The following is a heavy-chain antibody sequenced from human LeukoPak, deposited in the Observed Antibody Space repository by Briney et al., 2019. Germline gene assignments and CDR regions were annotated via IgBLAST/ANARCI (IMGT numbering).Heavy chain of an antibody. V-gene: IGHV1-69*13. CDR2: IIPIFGTA. CDR3: ARDVGYSSGHGAFDI. CDR1: VGTFSSYA. D-gene: IGHD6-25*01. Sequence: SVKVSCKASVGTFSSYAISWVRQAPGQGLEWMGGIIPIFGTANYAQKFQGRVTITADESTSTAYMELSSLRSEDTAVYYCARDVGYSSGHGAFDIWGQGTMVTVSS. J-gene: IGHJ3*02.